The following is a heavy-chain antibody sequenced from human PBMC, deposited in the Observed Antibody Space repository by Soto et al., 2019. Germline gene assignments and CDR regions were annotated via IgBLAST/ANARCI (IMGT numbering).Heavy chain of an antibody. CDR3: ARHSDGDYGVGYYMDV. D-gene: IGHD4-17*01. CDR2: IYYSGST. Sequence: SETLSLTCTVSGGSISSYYWSWIRQPPGKGLEWIGYIYYSGSTNYNPSLKSRVTISVDTSKNQFSLKLSSVTAADTAVYYCARHSDGDYGVGYYMDVWGKGTTVTVSS. CDR1: GGSISSYY. V-gene: IGHV4-59*08. J-gene: IGHJ6*03.